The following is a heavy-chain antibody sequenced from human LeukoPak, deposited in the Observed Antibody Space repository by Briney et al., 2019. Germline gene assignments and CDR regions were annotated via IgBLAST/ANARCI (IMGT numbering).Heavy chain of an antibody. CDR2: INSDGSST. J-gene: IGHJ3*02. Sequence: GGSLRLSCAASGFTFSSYWMHWVRQAPGKGLVWVSRINSDGSSTSYADSVKGRFTISRDNAKNTLYLQMNSLRAEDTAVYYCVRDATTRSAFGIWGQGTMVTVSS. D-gene: IGHD5-12*01. CDR3: VRDATTRSAFGI. CDR1: GFTFSSYW. V-gene: IGHV3-74*01.